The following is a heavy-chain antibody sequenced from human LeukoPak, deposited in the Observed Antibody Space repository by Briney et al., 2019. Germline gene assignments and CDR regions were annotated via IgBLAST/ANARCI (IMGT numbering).Heavy chain of an antibody. CDR2: ISDIGSI. Sequence: SETLSLTCTVSGGSISSSSYYWSWIRQPPGKGLEWIAYISDIGSINYNPSLKSRVTISLDTSKNQFSLKLSSVTAADTAVYYCAGHHPRNTVDFWGQGTLVTVSS. CDR1: GGSISSSSYY. V-gene: IGHV4-61*05. J-gene: IGHJ4*02. D-gene: IGHD2/OR15-2a*01. CDR3: AGHHPRNTVDF.